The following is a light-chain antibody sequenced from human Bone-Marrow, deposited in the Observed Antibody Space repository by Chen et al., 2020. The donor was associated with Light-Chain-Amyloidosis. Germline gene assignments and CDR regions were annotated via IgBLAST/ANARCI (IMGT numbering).Light chain of an antibody. V-gene: IGLV3-25*03. CDR1: DLPTKY. CDR2: RDT. CDR3: QSADSSGTYEVI. Sequence: SYELTQPPSVSVSPGQTARITCSGDDLPTKYAYWYQQKPGQAPVLVIHRDTVRPSGISERFSGSSSGTTGSLTISGVRAKDEADYHCQSADSSGTYEVIFGGGAKLTVL. J-gene: IGLJ2*01.